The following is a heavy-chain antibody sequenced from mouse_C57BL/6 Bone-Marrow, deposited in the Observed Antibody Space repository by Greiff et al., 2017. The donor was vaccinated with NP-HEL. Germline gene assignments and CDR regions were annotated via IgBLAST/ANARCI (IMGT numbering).Heavy chain of an antibody. D-gene: IGHD1-1*01. J-gene: IGHJ4*01. CDR3: ARKGYYGSRPLAMDY. Sequence: VQLQQSGPGLVQPSQSLSITCTVSGFSLTSYGVHWVRQSPGQGLEWLGVIWSGGSTDSNAAFISRLSISKDNSKSQVFFKMNSLHADDTAIYYCARKGYYGSRPLAMDYWGQGTSVTVSS. CDR2: IWSGGST. V-gene: IGHV2-2*01. CDR1: GFSLTSYG.